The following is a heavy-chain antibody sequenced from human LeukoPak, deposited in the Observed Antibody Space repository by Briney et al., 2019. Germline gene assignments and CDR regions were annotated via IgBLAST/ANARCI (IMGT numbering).Heavy chain of an antibody. J-gene: IGHJ4*02. CDR3: AKAHSSSWSYFDY. CDR2: ISGSGGST. CDR1: GFTLSSYA. D-gene: IGHD6-13*01. Sequence: GGSLRLSCAASGFTLSSYAMSWVRQAPGKGLEWVSAISGSGGSTYYADSVKGRFTISRDNSKNTLYLQMNSLRAEDTAVYYCAKAHSSSWSYFDYWGQGTLVTVSS. V-gene: IGHV3-23*01.